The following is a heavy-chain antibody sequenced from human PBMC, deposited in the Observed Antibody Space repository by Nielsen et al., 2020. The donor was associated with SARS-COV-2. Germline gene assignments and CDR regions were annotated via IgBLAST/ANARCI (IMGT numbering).Heavy chain of an antibody. Sequence: GESLKISCVVSGFNIRGYWMTWVRQAPGKGLEWVANIKQDGSEKYYVDSVKGRFTISRDNAKNSLYLQMNSLRAEDTAVYYCARDQRYCSGASCYHFDYWGQGTLVTVSS. J-gene: IGHJ4*02. D-gene: IGHD2-15*01. CDR3: ARDQRYCSGASCYHFDY. CDR1: GFNIRGYW. V-gene: IGHV3-7*03. CDR2: IKQDGSEK.